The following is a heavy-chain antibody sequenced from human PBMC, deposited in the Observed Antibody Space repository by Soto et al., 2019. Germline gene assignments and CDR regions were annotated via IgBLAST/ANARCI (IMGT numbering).Heavy chain of an antibody. CDR2: TYYRSKWYN. CDR3: EREGARGFFIGPSCNRDDYYVWAV. Sequence: SQTLSLTCAISGDSVSSNSAAWNWIRQSPSRGLEWLGRTYYRSKWYNDYAVSVKSRITINPDTSKNQFSLQLNSVTPEDTAVYYCEREGARGFFIGPSCNRDDYYVWAVGVKGTTVTVSS. D-gene: IGHD3-10*01. CDR1: GDSVSSNSAA. J-gene: IGHJ6*04. V-gene: IGHV6-1*01.